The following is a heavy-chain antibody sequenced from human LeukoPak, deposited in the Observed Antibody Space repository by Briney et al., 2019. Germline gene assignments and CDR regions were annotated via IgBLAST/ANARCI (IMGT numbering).Heavy chain of an antibody. CDR3: ASSCSGGSCYSSSPDY. Sequence: PSETLSLTCAVYGGSFSGYYWSWIRQPPGKGLEWIGEINHSGSTNYSPSLKSRVTISVDTSKNQFSLKLSSVTAADTAVYYCASSCSGGSCYSSSPDYWGQGTLVTVSP. D-gene: IGHD2-15*01. CDR2: INHSGST. J-gene: IGHJ4*02. V-gene: IGHV4-34*01. CDR1: GGSFSGYY.